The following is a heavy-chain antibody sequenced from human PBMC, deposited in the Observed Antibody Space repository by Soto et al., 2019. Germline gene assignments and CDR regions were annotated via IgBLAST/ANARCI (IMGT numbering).Heavy chain of an antibody. CDR1: GYTFTSYG. Sequence: QVQLVQSGAEVKKPGASVKVSCKASGYTFTSYGISWVRQAPGQGLEWMGWISAYNGNTNYAQKLQGRVTMTKDTSTSTAYMELRSLRSDDTAVYYCAREGNGDSAYYYFGLDVWGQGTTVTVSS. CDR2: ISAYNGNT. J-gene: IGHJ6*02. CDR3: AREGNGDSAYYYFGLDV. D-gene: IGHD4-17*01. V-gene: IGHV1-18*01.